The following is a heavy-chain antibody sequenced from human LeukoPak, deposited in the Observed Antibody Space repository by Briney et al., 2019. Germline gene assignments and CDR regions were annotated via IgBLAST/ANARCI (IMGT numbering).Heavy chain of an antibody. CDR2: INPRSGAT. CDR1: GYTLTGFY. J-gene: IGHJ4*02. V-gene: IGHV1-2*02. Sequence: ASVKVSCKASGYTLTGFYIHWVRQVPGQGLEWVGWINPRSGATNYAQTFQDRVTMTRDTSISTAYMELSRLRSDDTAVYYCARDPPWGSGLLDYWGQGTLVTVSS. CDR3: ARDPPWGSGLLDY. D-gene: IGHD7-27*01.